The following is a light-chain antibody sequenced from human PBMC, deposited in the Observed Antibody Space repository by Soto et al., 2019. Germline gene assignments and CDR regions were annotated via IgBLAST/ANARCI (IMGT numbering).Light chain of an antibody. Sequence: EVVLKQSPGTLSLSRGERATLSCRASQSVSSNLAWYQQKPGQAPRLLIYGASTRATGIPDRFSGSGSGTDFTLTISRLEPEDFAVYYCQQYGSSPRTFGQGTKVDIK. V-gene: IGKV3-20*01. CDR2: GAS. CDR3: QQYGSSPRT. CDR1: QSVSSN. J-gene: IGKJ1*01.